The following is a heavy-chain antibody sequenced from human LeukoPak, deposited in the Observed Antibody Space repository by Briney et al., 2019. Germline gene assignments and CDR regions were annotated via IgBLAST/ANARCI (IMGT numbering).Heavy chain of an antibody. CDR2: IYTSGST. D-gene: IGHD3-9*01. V-gene: IGHV4-61*02. J-gene: IGHJ4*02. CDR3: AREGNFDWLWVLDY. CDR1: GGSVSSGGYS. Sequence: PSQTLSLTCTVSGGSVSSGGYSWSWIRQPAGKGLEWIGRIYTSGSTNYNPSLKSRVTISVDTSKNQLSLKLTSVTAADTAVYYCAREGNFDWLWVLDYWGQGTLVTVSS.